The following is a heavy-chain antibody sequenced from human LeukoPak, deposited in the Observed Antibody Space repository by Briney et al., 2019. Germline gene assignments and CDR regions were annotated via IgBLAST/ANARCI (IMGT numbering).Heavy chain of an antibody. CDR3: ASSTAYTAYSSGWSGFDY. V-gene: IGHV5-51*01. CDR1: GYSFTNYW. Sequence: GVSLKISCKGSGYSFTNYWIGWVRHMPGKGLDWMGFIYPGDSDTRYSPSFQGQVTISADKSISTAYLQWSSLEASDTAMYYCASSTAYTAYSSGWSGFDYWGQGTLVTVS. J-gene: IGHJ4*02. CDR2: IYPGDSDT. D-gene: IGHD6-19*01.